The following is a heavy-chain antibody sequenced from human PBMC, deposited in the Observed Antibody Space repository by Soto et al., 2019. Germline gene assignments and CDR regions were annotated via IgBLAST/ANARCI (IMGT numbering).Heavy chain of an antibody. V-gene: IGHV1-69*12. CDR1: GGTFSSYA. Sequence: QVQLVQSGAEVKKPGSSVKVSCKASGGTFSSYAITWVRQAPGQGLEWMGGIIPIFGTANYAQKFQARVTITADESTSTAYRELSSLRSEETAVYYCARDRGPSSGYYPYWFDPWGQGPLVTVSS. J-gene: IGHJ5*02. D-gene: IGHD3-22*01. CDR3: ARDRGPSSGYYPYWFDP. CDR2: IIPIFGTA.